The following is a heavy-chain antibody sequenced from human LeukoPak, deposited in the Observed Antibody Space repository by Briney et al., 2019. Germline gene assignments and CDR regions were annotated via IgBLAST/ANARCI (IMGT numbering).Heavy chain of an antibody. Sequence: GASVKVSCKASGGTFSSYAISWVRQAPGQGLEWMGRIIPIFGTANCAQKFQGRVTITTDESTSTAYMELSSLRSEDTAVYYCARGYCSSTSCYAHHFDYWGQGTLVTVSS. CDR1: GGTFSSYA. CDR2: IIPIFGTA. J-gene: IGHJ4*02. CDR3: ARGYCSSTSCYAHHFDY. V-gene: IGHV1-69*05. D-gene: IGHD2-2*01.